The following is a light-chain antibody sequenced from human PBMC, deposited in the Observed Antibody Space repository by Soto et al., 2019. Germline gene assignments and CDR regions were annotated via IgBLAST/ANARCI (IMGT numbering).Light chain of an antibody. CDR2: GAS. Sequence: EIVLTQSPGTLSLSPGERANLSCRASQSVSSSYLAWYQQKPGQAPRLLIYGASSRATGIPDRFSGSGSGTDFTLTISRLEPEDFAVYYCQQYGSSPPWTFGQGTTVEIK. V-gene: IGKV3-20*01. CDR1: QSVSSSY. CDR3: QQYGSSPPWT. J-gene: IGKJ1*01.